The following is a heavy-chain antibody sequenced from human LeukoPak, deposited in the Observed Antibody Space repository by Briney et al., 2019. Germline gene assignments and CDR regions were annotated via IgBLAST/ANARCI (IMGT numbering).Heavy chain of an antibody. CDR1: GGSISTYY. CDR2: IYNSGST. D-gene: IGHD6-6*01. Sequence: PSETLSLTCTVSGGSISTYYWSWIRQPPGKGLEWIGYIYNSGSTNYNPSLKSRLTISVDPSKNQFSLKMSSVTAADTAVYYCARHEYTSSFWFDPWGQGTLVTVSS. V-gene: IGHV4-59*08. J-gene: IGHJ5*02. CDR3: ARHEYTSSFWFDP.